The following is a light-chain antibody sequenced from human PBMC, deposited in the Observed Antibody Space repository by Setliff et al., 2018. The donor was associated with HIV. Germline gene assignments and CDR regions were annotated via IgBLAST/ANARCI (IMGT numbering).Light chain of an antibody. CDR1: SSDVGSYNL. Sequence: QSVLTQPASVSGSPGQSITISCTGTSSDVGSYNLVSWYQQHPGKAPKLMIYEGSGRPSGVSNRFSGSKSGNTASLTIPGLQAEDEADYYCCSYAGSVVFGGGTK. J-gene: IGLJ2*01. CDR2: EGS. CDR3: CSYAGSVV. V-gene: IGLV2-23*01.